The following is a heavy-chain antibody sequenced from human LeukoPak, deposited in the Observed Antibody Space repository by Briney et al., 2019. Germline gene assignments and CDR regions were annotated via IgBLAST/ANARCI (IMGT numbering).Heavy chain of an antibody. J-gene: IGHJ5*02. CDR1: GYTFTSYG. Sequence: ASVKVSCKASGYTFTSYGISWVRQAPGQGLEWMGWISAYNGNTNYAQKLQGRVTMTTDTSTSTAYMELRSLRSDDTAVYYCARAGSYYDILTGYPSWFDPWGQGTLVTVSS. CDR3: ARAGSYYDILTGYPSWFDP. D-gene: IGHD3-9*01. V-gene: IGHV1-18*01. CDR2: ISAYNGNT.